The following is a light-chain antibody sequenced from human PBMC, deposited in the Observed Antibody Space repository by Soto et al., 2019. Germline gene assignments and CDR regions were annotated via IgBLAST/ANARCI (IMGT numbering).Light chain of an antibody. CDR3: SSYAGSNNLV. CDR2: DVS. V-gene: IGLV2-8*01. CDR1: SSDVGGYNY. Sequence: QAVVTQPPSASGSPGQSVTISCTGTSSDVGGYNYVSWYQQHPGKAPKLMAYDVSKRPSGVPDRFSGSKSGNTASLTVSGLQAEDEADYYCSSYAGSNNLVFGTGTKVTVL. J-gene: IGLJ1*01.